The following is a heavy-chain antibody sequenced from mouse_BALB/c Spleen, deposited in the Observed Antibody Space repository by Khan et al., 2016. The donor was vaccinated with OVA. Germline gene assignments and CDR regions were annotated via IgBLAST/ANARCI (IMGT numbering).Heavy chain of an antibody. J-gene: IGHJ3*01. Sequence: VQLQQSGPELMKPGASVKISCKASGYSFTDYYIHWVKQSHGQSLEWIGYIDPFNGGTNFNQKFKGTATLTVDKYSSTAYMHLNILTSEYSAVYYCTRLGTTGWFAYWGQGTLVTVSA. CDR2: IDPFNGGT. V-gene: IGHV1S135*01. CDR1: GYSFTDYY. CDR3: TRLGTTGWFAY. D-gene: IGHD2-13*01.